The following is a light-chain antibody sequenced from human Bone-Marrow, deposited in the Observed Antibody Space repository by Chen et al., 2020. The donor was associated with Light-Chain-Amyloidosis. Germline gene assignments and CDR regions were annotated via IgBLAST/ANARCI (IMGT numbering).Light chain of an antibody. CDR3: QQYNNWPPLT. CDR2: GAS. V-gene: IGKV3-15*01. Sequence: EKVMTQSQATLSVSPGKRATLPCRASARVCSNLAWYQQKPGQAPRLLIYGASTRATGIPARFSGSGSGTEFTLTISSLQSEDFAVYYCQQYNNWPPLTFGGGTKVEIK. CDR1: ARVCSN. J-gene: IGKJ4*01.